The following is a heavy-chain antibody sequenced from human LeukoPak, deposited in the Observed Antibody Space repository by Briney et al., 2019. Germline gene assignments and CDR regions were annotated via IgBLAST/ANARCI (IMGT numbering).Heavy chain of an antibody. V-gene: IGHV4-59*01. CDR1: GGSFSSYY. D-gene: IGHD2-2*01. CDR2: IYHSGST. J-gene: IGHJ6*02. CDR3: AREDCSGTSCSEYV. Sequence: SDTLSLTCAVYGGSFSSYYWSWIRQSPGKGLEWIGYIYHSGSTNYNPSLKSRVTISVDTSKNQFSLKLSSVTAADTAVYYCAREDCSGTSCSEYVWGQGTTVTVSS.